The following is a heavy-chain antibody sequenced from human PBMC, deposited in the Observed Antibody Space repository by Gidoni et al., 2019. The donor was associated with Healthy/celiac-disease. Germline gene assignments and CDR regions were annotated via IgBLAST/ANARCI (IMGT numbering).Heavy chain of an antibody. V-gene: IGHV3-30*01. D-gene: IGHD5-12*01. CDR2: ISYDGSNK. CDR1: GFTFSSYA. J-gene: IGHJ4*02. Sequence: QVQLVESGGGVVQPGRSLRLSCAASGFTFSSYAMHWVRQAPGKGLGWVAVISYDGSNKYYADSVKGRFTISRDNSKNTLYLQMNSLRAEDTAVYYCARGEATTDYWGQGTLVTVSS. CDR3: ARGEATTDY.